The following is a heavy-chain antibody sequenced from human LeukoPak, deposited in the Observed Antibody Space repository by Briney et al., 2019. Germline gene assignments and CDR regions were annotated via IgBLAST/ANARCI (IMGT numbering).Heavy chain of an antibody. Sequence: SETLSLTCTVSGGSISSSGYYWGWIRQPPGKGLEWIGSIYYSGRTYYNPSLKSRVTVSVDTSRNQFSLKLSSVTAADTAVYYCARHSGSYYQPLDYWGQGTLVTVSS. CDR2: IYYSGRT. D-gene: IGHD1-26*01. J-gene: IGHJ4*02. CDR3: ARHSGSYYQPLDY. V-gene: IGHV4-39*01. CDR1: GGSISSSGYY.